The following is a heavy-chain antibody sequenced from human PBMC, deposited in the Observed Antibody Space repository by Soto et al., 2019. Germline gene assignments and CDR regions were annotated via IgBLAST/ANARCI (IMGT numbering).Heavy chain of an antibody. J-gene: IGHJ5*02. V-gene: IGHV3-66*01. D-gene: IGHD1-7*01. CDR3: ARYNWDYYWFDP. CDR2: IYSGGTT. CDR1: GLTVGSNY. Sequence: EVQLVESGGGLVQPGGSLRLSCAASGLTVGSNYMSWVPQAPGKGLEWVAFIYSGGTTYYADSVKGRFIISRDNSNNTLFLQMNSLRAEDTAIYYCARYNWDYYWFDPWGQGTLVTVSS.